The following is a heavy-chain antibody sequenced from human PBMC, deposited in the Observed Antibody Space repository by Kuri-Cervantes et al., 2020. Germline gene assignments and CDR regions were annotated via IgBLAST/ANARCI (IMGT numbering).Heavy chain of an antibody. D-gene: IGHD4-17*01. CDR2: ISYDGSNK. V-gene: IGHV3-30-3*01. CDR1: GFTFSSYA. J-gene: IGHJ6*02. Sequence: LSLTCAASGFTFSSYAMHWVRQAPGKGLEWVAVISYDGSNKYYADSVKGRFTISRDNSKNTLYLQMNSLRAEDTAVYYCARGPFMTTVTTDLLNYYYYGMDVWGQGTTVTVSS. CDR3: ARGPFMTTVTTDLLNYYYYGMDV.